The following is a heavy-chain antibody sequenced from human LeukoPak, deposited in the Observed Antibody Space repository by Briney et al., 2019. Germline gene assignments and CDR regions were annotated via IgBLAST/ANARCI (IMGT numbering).Heavy chain of an antibody. CDR3: AKVAATSVYYMDV. CDR2: ISWNSGRI. D-gene: IGHD2-15*01. V-gene: IGHV3-9*01. CDR1: GFTFDDYA. Sequence: GGSLRLSCAASGFTFDDYAMNWVRQAPGKGLEWVSGISWNSGRIGYADSVKGRFTISRDNSKNTLYLQMNSLRAEDTAVYYCAKVAATSVYYMDVWGKGTTVTISS. J-gene: IGHJ6*03.